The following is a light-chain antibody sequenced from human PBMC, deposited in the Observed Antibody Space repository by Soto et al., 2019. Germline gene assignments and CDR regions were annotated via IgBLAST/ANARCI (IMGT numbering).Light chain of an antibody. CDR2: KSS. J-gene: IGKJ1*01. V-gene: IGKV1-5*03. CDR1: QSLDSW. CDR3: QQYHRFSI. Sequence: DIQMTQSPSTLSASVEDRVTITCRASQSLDSWLAWYQQKPGKPPKLLIYKSSILEFGVPSRFSGSGSGTLFTLTISSLQPDDFATYYCQQYHRFSIFGQGTKVEIK.